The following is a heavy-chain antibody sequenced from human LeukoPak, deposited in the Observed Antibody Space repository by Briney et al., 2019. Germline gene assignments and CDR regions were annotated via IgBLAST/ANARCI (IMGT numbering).Heavy chain of an antibody. J-gene: IGHJ4*02. V-gene: IGHV1-8*01. CDR1: TDTFINYD. D-gene: IGHD4-11*01. CDR2: MSPNTGNT. Sequence: ASVKVSCKASTDTFINYDINWVRQATGQGLEWIGWMSPNTGNTGYAQNFQGRVTMTRDTSISTAHMELSSLRPGDTAVYYCAVTPSNLSHLDKWGQGTLVTISS. CDR3: AVTPSNLSHLDK.